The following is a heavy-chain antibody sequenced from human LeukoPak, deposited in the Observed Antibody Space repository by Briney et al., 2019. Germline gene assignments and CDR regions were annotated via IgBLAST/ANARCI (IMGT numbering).Heavy chain of an antibody. CDR3: AGYGLDYYYGMDV. CDR1: GFTFSSYE. J-gene: IGHJ6*02. D-gene: IGHD5-18*01. Sequence: GGSLRLSCAASGFTFSSYEMNWVRQAPGKGLEWVSYISSSGSTIYYADSVKGRFTISRDNSKNTLYLQMNSLRAEDTALYYCAGYGLDYYYGMDVWGQGTTVTVSS. CDR2: ISSSGSTI. V-gene: IGHV3-48*03.